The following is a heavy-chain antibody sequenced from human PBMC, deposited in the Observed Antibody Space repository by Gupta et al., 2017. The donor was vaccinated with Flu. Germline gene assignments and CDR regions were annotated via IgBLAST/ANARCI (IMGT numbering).Heavy chain of an antibody. CDR3: ARDYGIAATEPGYYYYGMDV. J-gene: IGHJ6*02. D-gene: IGHD6-13*01. Sequence: QVQLVDSGGGVVQPGRSLRPSFTASGFTLLTYCMHGVRQAPGKGLEWVAVIWYDGSNKYYADSVKGRFTISRDNSKNTLYLQMNSLRAEDTAVYYCARDYGIAATEPGYYYYGMDVWGQGTTVTVSS. CDR1: GFTLLTYC. V-gene: IGHV3-33*01. CDR2: IWYDGSNK.